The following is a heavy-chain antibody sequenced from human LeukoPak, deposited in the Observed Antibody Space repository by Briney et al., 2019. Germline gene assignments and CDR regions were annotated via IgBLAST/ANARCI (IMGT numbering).Heavy chain of an antibody. D-gene: IGHD6-13*01. V-gene: IGHV3-23*01. J-gene: IGHJ5*02. CDR2: ISASGYTT. Sequence: GGSLRLSCAASGFTFSSYAMSWVRQAPGKGLEWVSAISASGYTTYYADSVKGRFTISRDNSKNTLYLQMNSRRAEDTAVYYCAKGSAAAGKDWFDAWGQGTLVTVSS. CDR1: GFTFSSYA. CDR3: AKGSAAAGKDWFDA.